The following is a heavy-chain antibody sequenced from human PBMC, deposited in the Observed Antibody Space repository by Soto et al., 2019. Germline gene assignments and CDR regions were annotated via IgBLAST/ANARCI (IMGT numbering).Heavy chain of an antibody. CDR3: ARGSSSEGPLQMTFDY. V-gene: IGHV4-61*01. CDR1: GGSVSSGSYY. D-gene: IGHD2-2*01. J-gene: IGHJ4*01. CDR2: IYYSGST. Sequence: SETLSLTCTVSGGSVSSGSYYWSWIRQPPGKGLEWIGYIYYSGSTNYNPSLKSRVTISVDTSKNQFSLKLSSVTAADTAVYYCARGSSSEGPLQMTFDYPGPGTPVTVSS.